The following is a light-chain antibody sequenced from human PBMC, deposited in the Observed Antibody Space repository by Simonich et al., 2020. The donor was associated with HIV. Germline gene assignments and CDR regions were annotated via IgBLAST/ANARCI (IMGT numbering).Light chain of an antibody. Sequence: NFMLTQPHSVSESPGKTVTISCTRSSGSIASNYVQWYQQRPGSAPTTVIYEDNQRPSGDPDRFSGSIDSSSNSASLTISGLKTEDEADYYCQSYDSSNQGVFGGGTKLTVL. CDR1: SGSIASNY. J-gene: IGLJ3*02. V-gene: IGLV6-57*03. CDR3: QSYDSSNQGV. CDR2: EDN.